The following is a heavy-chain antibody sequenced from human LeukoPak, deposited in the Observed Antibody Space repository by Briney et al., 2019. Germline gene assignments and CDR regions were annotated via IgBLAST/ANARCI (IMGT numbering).Heavy chain of an antibody. V-gene: IGHV4-59*01. CDR1: GGSISIYY. Sequence: SETLSLTCTVSGGSISIYYWSWIRQPPGKGLEWIGYIYYSGSTNYNPSLKRRVTISVDTSKHQFSLKLSSVTAADTAVYYCARTEYSSSGGWFDPWGQGTLVTVSS. CDR2: IYYSGST. J-gene: IGHJ5*02. D-gene: IGHD6-6*01. CDR3: ARTEYSSSGGWFDP.